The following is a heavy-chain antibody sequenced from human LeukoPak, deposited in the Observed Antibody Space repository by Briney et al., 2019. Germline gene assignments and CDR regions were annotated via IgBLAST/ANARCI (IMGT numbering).Heavy chain of an antibody. D-gene: IGHD3-22*01. Sequence: GGSLRLSCAASGFTFSSYWMHWVRQAPGKGVVWVSRINGGGSSTTYADSVKGRFTISRDNAKNTLCLQMNSLRAEDTAVYYCATGDYYEEYYFDYWGQGTLVTVSS. CDR3: ATGDYYEEYYFDY. V-gene: IGHV3-74*01. CDR1: GFTFSSYW. CDR2: INGGGSST. J-gene: IGHJ4*02.